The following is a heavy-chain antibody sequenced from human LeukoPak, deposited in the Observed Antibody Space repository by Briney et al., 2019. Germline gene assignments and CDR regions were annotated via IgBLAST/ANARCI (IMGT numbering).Heavy chain of an antibody. CDR3: AKGPPTRVDY. J-gene: IGHJ4*02. D-gene: IGHD4-11*01. V-gene: IGHV3-30*18. CDR1: GFTFSSYG. CDR2: ISYDGSNK. Sequence: PRRSLRLSCAASGFTFSSYGMHWVRQAPGKGLEWVAVISYDGSNKCYADSVKGRFTISRDNSKNTLYLQMNSLRAEDTAVYYCAKGPPTRVDYWGQGTLVTVSS.